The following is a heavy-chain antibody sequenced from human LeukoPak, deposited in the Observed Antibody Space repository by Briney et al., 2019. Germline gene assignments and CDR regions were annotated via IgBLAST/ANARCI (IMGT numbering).Heavy chain of an antibody. CDR1: GFTFSSHW. V-gene: IGHV3-74*03. D-gene: IGHD6-19*01. CDR3: SRSKGWYSTDAYI. CDR2: IKVDGSIT. J-gene: IGHJ3*02. Sequence: GGSLRLSCAASGFTFSSHWMHWVREAPGKGPVWVSRIKVDGSITPYAYSVKGGFTLSRDNVKSTLCLQMSSLRDEETAPYLCSRSKGWYSTDAYIWGQGTMVTVSS.